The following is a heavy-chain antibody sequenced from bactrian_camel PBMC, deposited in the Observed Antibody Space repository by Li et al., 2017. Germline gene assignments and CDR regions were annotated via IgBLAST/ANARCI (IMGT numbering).Heavy chain of an antibody. V-gene: IGHV3S40*01. CDR1: GYTISSAY. D-gene: IGHD4*01. Sequence: VQLVESGGCSVQAGGSLRLSCTGSGYTISSAYMGWFRQAPGKEREAVAIMATGGAGTYCVDSVKGRFTISQDNAKNTVYLQMNSLKPGDTAMYYCSACSDCSEGYNYWGQGTQVTVS. J-gene: IGHJ4*01. CDR2: MATGGAGT. CDR3: SACSDCSEGYNY.